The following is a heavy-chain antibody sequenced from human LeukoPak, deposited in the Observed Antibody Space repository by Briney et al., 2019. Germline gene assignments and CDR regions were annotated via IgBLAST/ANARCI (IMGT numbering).Heavy chain of an antibody. CDR1: GYTFTNYE. J-gene: IGHJ4*02. D-gene: IGHD1-26*01. CDR3: ARVGVGSSFDY. CDR2: MNPSSGNT. Sequence: ASVKVSCKASGYTFTNYEINWVRQGTGQGLEWLGWMNPSSGNTGYAQNFQGTVTLTRDTSASTAYMELRSLRSEDTAVYYCARVGVGSSFDYWGQGTLVTVSS. V-gene: IGHV1-8*01.